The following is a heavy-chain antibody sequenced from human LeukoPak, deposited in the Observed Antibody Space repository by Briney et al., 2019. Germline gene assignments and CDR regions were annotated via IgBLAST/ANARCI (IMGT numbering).Heavy chain of an antibody. CDR3: ARGSESGGFPFDY. Sequence: PGGSLRLSCAASGFTFSSYWMSWVRQAPGKGLERVADIKQDGSEKYYVDSVKGRFTISRDNAKNSLYLQMNSLRAEDTAVYYCARGSESGGFPFDYWGQGTLVTVSS. D-gene: IGHD1-26*01. V-gene: IGHV3-7*01. CDR1: GFTFSSYW. J-gene: IGHJ4*02. CDR2: IKQDGSEK.